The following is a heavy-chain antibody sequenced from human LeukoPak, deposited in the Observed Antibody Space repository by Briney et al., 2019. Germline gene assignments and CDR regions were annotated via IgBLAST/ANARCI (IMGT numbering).Heavy chain of an antibody. J-gene: IGHJ3*02. Sequence: GFLRLSCAASGFTFSSYSMNWVRQAPGKGLEWVSSISSSSSYIYYADSVKGRFTISRDNAKNSLYLQMNSLRAEDTAVYYCARVPVWAFDIWGQGTMVTVSS. V-gene: IGHV3-21*01. CDR3: ARVPVWAFDI. D-gene: IGHD2-8*01. CDR1: GFTFSSYS. CDR2: ISSSSSYI.